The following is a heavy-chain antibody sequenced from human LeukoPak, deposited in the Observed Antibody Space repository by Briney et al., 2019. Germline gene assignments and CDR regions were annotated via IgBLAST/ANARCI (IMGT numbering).Heavy chain of an antibody. CDR2: IKQDGSEK. V-gene: IGHV3-7*01. J-gene: IGHJ4*02. CDR3: ARGDIVATILWALDY. Sequence: GGSLRLSCAASGFTFSSYWMSWVRQAPGKGLEWVANIKQDGSEKYYVDSVKGRFTISRDNAKNSLYLQMNSLRAEDTAVYYCARGDIVATILWALDYWGQGTLVTVSS. D-gene: IGHD5-12*01. CDR1: GFTFSSYW.